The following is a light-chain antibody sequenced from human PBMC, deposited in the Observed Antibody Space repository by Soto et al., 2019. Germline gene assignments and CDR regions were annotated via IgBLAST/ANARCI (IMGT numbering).Light chain of an antibody. V-gene: IGKV3-11*01. CDR3: QQRSNWPIT. CDR2: GAS. CDR1: QSVSSD. J-gene: IGKJ5*01. Sequence: EIVLTQSPATLSVSPGERATLSCRASQSVSSDLAWYQHKPGQAPRLLIYGASNRATGIPARFSGSGSGTDFTLTISSLEPEDFAVYYCQQRSNWPITFGQGTRLEIK.